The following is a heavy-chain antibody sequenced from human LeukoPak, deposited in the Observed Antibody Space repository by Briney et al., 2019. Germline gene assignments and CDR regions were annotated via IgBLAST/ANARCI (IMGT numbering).Heavy chain of an antibody. Sequence: WVSLRLSCAASGFTFSSYEMNWVRQAPGKGLEWVSYISSSGSTIYYADSVKGRFTISRDNAKNSLYLQMNSLRAEDTAVYYCVRSLLGDRDHWGQGTLVTVSS. V-gene: IGHV3-48*03. D-gene: IGHD2-21*02. CDR1: GFTFSSYE. CDR3: VRSLLGDRDH. CDR2: ISSSGSTI. J-gene: IGHJ4*02.